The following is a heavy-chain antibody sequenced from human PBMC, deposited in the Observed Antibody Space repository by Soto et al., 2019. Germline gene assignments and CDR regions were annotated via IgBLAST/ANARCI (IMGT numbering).Heavy chain of an antibody. Sequence: GGSLILSCAASGFIVSSYATSWVRQAPGKGLEWVSPLTGGSDVTNYADSVKGRCTISRDNSKNTLYLQINSLRPEDTAVYYCARDLHMAVAGTLGYWGQGALVTVSS. CDR1: GFIVSSYA. CDR3: ARDLHMAVAGTLGY. V-gene: IGHV3-23*01. CDR2: LTGGSDVT. J-gene: IGHJ4*02. D-gene: IGHD6-19*01.